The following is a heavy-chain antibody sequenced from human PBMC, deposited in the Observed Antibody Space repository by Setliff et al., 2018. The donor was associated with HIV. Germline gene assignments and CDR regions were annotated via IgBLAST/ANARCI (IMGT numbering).Heavy chain of an antibody. J-gene: IGHJ5*02. CDR3: ARDQGRVVPAAINWFDP. Sequence: GASVKVSCKASGYTFSSYDINWVRQATGQGLEWMGWMNPNSGNTGYAQKFQGRVTMTRDTSISTAYMELSRLRSDDTAVYYCARDQGRVVPAAINWFDPWGQGTLVTVSS. CDR2: MNPNSGNT. CDR1: GYTFSSYD. D-gene: IGHD2-2*01. V-gene: IGHV1-8*02.